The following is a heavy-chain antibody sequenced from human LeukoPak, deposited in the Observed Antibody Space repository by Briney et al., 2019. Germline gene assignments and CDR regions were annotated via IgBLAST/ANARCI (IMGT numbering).Heavy chain of an antibody. CDR1: GYTFTSYD. Sequence: GASVKVSCKASGYTFTSYDINWVRQATGQGLERMGWMNPNSGNTGYAQKFQGRVTMTRNTSISTAYMELSSLRSEDTAVYYCARRIYSSSWSTYNWFDPWGQGTLVTVSS. CDR3: ARRIYSSSWSTYNWFDP. V-gene: IGHV1-8*01. J-gene: IGHJ5*02. CDR2: MNPNSGNT. D-gene: IGHD6-13*01.